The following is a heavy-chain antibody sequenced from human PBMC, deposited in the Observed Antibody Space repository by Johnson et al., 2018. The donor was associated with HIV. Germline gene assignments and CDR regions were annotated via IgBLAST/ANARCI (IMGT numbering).Heavy chain of an antibody. CDR1: GFTFSNYG. CDR3: ARVAAAAGRMTDAFDI. Sequence: QVQLVESGGGVVQPGRSLRLSCAASGFTFSNYGIHWVRQAPGKGLEWVAVISYDGSNKYYADSVKGRFTISRDNYKDTLYLQMNSLRAEDTALYYCARVAAAAGRMTDAFDIWGQGTMVSVSS. V-gene: IGHV3-30*03. D-gene: IGHD6-13*01. CDR2: ISYDGSNK. J-gene: IGHJ3*02.